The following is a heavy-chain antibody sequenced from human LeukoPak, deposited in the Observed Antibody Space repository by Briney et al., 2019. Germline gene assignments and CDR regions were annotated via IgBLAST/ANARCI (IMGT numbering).Heavy chain of an antibody. CDR1: GFIFSSYW. CDR2: IKQDGSEK. CDR3: ARVNWGSFDY. D-gene: IGHD7-27*01. Sequence: PGGSLRLSCAASGFIFSSYWMSWVRQAPGKGLEWVINIKQDGSEKHYVDSVKGRFTISRDNAKNSLYLQMNSLRAEDTAVYYCARVNWGSFDYWGQGTLVTVSS. J-gene: IGHJ4*02. V-gene: IGHV3-7*03.